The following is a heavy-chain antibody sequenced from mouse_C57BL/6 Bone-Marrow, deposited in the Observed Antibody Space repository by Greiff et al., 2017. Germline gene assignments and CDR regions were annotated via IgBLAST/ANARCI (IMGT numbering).Heavy chain of an antibody. Sequence: VQLQQPGAELVKPGASVKLSCKASGYTFTSYWMYWVKQRPGQGLEWIGMIHPNSGSTNYNEKFKSKATLTVDKSSSTAYMQLSSLTSEDSAVYYCAREYYNYYAMDYWGQGTSVTVSA. CDR2: IHPNSGST. CDR3: AREYYNYYAMDY. D-gene: IGHD1-1*01. J-gene: IGHJ4*01. CDR1: GYTFTSYW. V-gene: IGHV1-64*01.